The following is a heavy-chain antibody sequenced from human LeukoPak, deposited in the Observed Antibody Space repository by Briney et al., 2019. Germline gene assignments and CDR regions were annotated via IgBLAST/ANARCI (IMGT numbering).Heavy chain of an antibody. CDR1: GFSISSGYY. J-gene: IGHJ4*02. V-gene: IGHV4-38-2*02. D-gene: IGHD1-1*01. CDR3: AREVERRIVN. Sequence: SETLSLTCVVSGFSISSGYYWGWIRQPPGKGLECIGNIHQSGTTFYNSSLNSRVTMSIDTSKNQFSLKLSSVTAADTAVYYCAREVERRIVNWGQGTLVTASS. CDR2: IHQSGTT.